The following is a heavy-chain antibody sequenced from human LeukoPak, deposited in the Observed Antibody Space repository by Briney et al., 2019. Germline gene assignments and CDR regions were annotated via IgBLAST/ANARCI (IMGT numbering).Heavy chain of an antibody. CDR1: GYALTELS. D-gene: IGHD3-10*01. J-gene: IGHJ4*02. Sequence: ASVKVSCKVSGYALTELSMHWVRQAPGKGLEWMGGFDPEDGETIYAQKFQGRVTMTEDTSTDTAYMELSSLRSEDTAVYYCATLHYYGSGTLDYWGQGTLVTVSS. CDR3: ATLHYYGSGTLDY. CDR2: FDPEDGET. V-gene: IGHV1-24*01.